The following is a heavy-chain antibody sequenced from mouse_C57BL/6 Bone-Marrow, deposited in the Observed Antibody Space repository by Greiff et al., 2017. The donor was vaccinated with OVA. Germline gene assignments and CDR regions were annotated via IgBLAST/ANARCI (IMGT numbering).Heavy chain of an antibody. CDR2: INPNNGGT. CDR1: GYTFTDYN. CDR3: ALTTVVRYFDV. D-gene: IGHD1-1*01. V-gene: IGHV1-18*01. J-gene: IGHJ1*03. Sequence: EVQLQESGPELVKPGASVKIPCKASGYTFTDYNMDWVKQSHGKSLEWIGDINPNNGGTIYNQKFKGKATLTVDKSSSTAYMELRSLTSEDTAVYYCALTTVVRYFDVWGTGTTVTVSS.